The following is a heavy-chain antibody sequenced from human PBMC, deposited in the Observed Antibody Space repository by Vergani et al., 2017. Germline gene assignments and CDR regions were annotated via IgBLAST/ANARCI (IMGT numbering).Heavy chain of an antibody. CDR1: GGTFSSYA. CDR2: IIPIFGTA. J-gene: IGHJ4*02. D-gene: IGHD3-16*02. CDR3: ASAKKPPVDEYVWGSYRYTTGNFDY. Sequence: QVQLVQSGAEVKKPGSSVKVSCKASGGTFSSYAISWVRQAPGQGLEWMGGIIPIFGTANYAQKFQGRVTITADESTSTAYMELSSLRSEDTAVYYCASAKKPPVDEYVWGSYRYTTGNFDYWGQGTLVTVSS. V-gene: IGHV1-69*01.